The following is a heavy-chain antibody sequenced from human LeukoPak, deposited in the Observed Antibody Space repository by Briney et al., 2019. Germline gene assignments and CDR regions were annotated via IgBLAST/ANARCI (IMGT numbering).Heavy chain of an antibody. CDR2: IYPGDSDT. V-gene: IGHV5-51*01. CDR3: ARGEDIVVVPAAIHSWFDP. J-gene: IGHJ5*02. D-gene: IGHD2-2*02. Sequence: GESLKISCKGSGYSFTSYWIGWVRQMPGKGLEWMGIIYPGDSDTRYSPSFQGQVTISADKSISTAYLQWSSLKASDTAMYYCARGEDIVVVPAAIHSWFDPWGQGTLVTVSS. CDR1: GYSFTSYW.